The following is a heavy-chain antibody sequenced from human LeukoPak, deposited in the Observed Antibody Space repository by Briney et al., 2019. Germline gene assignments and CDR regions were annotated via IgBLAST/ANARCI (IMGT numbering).Heavy chain of an antibody. J-gene: IGHJ4*02. V-gene: IGHV3-11*01. Sequence: GGSLRLSFAASGFTFSDYYMFWIRQAPGKGLEWGSYISSSGSTKYYADSVKGRFTISRDNAKNSLYLQMNSLRAEDTAVYYCARDGVLRHFDWLYYFDYWGQGTLVTVSS. CDR1: GFTFSDYY. D-gene: IGHD3-9*01. CDR3: ARDGVLRHFDWLYYFDY. CDR2: ISSSGSTK.